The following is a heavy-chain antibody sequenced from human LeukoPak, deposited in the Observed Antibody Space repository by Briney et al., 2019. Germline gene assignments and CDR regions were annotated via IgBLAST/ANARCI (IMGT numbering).Heavy chain of an antibody. J-gene: IGHJ4*02. CDR1: GFTLSKFW. CDR3: ARALGSPLDF. V-gene: IGHV3-74*03. Sequence: GGSLRLSCAASGFTLSKFWMTWVRQAPGKGLVWVAGINSDATSITYAASVKGRFTISRDNAKNTLYLQMNSLRVEDTAVYYCARALGSPLDFWGQGTLVTVSS. D-gene: IGHD1-26*01. CDR2: INSDATSI.